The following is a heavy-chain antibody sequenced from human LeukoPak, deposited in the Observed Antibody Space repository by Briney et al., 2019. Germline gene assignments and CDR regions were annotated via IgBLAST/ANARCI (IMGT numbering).Heavy chain of an antibody. J-gene: IGHJ4*02. CDR3: ASLELLGY. CDR1: GFTLSSYA. Sequence: GGFLRLSCAASGFTLSSYAMHWVRQAPGKGLEWVAVISYDGSNKYYADSVKGRFTISRDNSKNTLYLQMNSLRAEDTAVYYCASLELLGYWGQGTLVTVSS. CDR2: ISYDGSNK. V-gene: IGHV3-30-3*01. D-gene: IGHD1-7*01.